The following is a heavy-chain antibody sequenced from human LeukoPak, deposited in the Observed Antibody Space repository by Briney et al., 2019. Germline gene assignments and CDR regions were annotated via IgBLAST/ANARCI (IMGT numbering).Heavy chain of an antibody. CDR1: GYSFTSYW. CDR2: IYPGDSDT. J-gene: IGHJ6*02. D-gene: IGHD6-19*01. Sequence: GESLKISCKGSGYSFTSYWIGWVRQMPGKGLEWMGIIYPGDSDTRYSPSFQGQVTISADKSISTAYLQWSSLKASDTAMYYCARRRHSSGSWDYYYYYYGMDVWGQGTTVTVSS. CDR3: ARRRHSSGSWDYYYYYYGMDV. V-gene: IGHV5-51*01.